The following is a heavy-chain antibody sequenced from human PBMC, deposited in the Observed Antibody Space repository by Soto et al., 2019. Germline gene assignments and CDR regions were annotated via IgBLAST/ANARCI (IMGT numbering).Heavy chain of an antibody. V-gene: IGHV2-5*02. CDR1: GFSLNTTGVG. CDR2: VYWDDDK. CDR3: AHSTPRMFREPIGWFAP. Sequence: QITLRESAPTLVRPTQTLTLTCTFSGFSLNTTGVGVGWIRQPPGKTLEWLALVYWDDDKRYSPSLKSRLTIPKDTPINQVVLTMTHMDPVDTATYYCAHSTPRMFREPIGWFAPWGQGTLVTVSS. J-gene: IGHJ5*02. D-gene: IGHD3-10*01.